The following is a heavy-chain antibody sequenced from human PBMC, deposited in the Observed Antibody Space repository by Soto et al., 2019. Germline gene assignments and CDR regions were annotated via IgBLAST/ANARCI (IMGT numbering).Heavy chain of an antibody. CDR3: ARGSSGWSSIRLDD. V-gene: IGHV4-31*03. CDR1: SGSITSVNSY. J-gene: IGHJ4*02. D-gene: IGHD6-19*01. CDR2: IYYSGSS. Sequence: SETLSLTCTVSSGSITSVNSYWSWIRQFPGKGLEWIGYIYYSGSSYYNPSLKGRVTISEDTSKKQFSLKLSSVTAADTAVYYCARGSSGWSSIRLDDWGQGTLVTVSS.